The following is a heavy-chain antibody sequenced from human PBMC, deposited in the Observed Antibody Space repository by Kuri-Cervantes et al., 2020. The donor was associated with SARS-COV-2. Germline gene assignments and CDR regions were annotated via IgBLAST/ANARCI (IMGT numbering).Heavy chain of an antibody. CDR1: GFTVSSNY. CDR3: ARQGVPAALGWFDP. J-gene: IGHJ5*02. D-gene: IGHD2-2*01. Sequence: ESLKISCAASGFTVSSNYMSWVRQPPGKGLEWIGEINHSGSTNYNPSLKSRVTISVDTSKNQFSLKLSSVTAADTAVYYCARQGVPAALGWFDPWGQGTLVTVSS. V-gene: IGHV4-34*01. CDR2: INHSGST.